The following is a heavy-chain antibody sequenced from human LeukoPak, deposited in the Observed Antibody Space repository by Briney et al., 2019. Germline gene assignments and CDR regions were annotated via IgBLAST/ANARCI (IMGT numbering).Heavy chain of an antibody. J-gene: IGHJ4*02. Sequence: GGSLRLSCVASGFSFSNSWMAWVRQAPGKGLEWVGNINYDGSQKYYVDSVKGRFTISRDNAKNSLYLEMNSLRADDTAVYFWASSHDSSGNDWGQGAMVTVSS. V-gene: IGHV3-7*01. CDR1: GFSFSNSW. CDR2: INYDGSQK. CDR3: ASSHDSSGND. D-gene: IGHD3-22*01.